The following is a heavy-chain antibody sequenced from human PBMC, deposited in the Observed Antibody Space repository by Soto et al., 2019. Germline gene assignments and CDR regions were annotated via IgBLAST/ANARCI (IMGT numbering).Heavy chain of an antibody. J-gene: IGHJ4*02. CDR3: VKQAHGLDGVAFDY. CDR1: GFIFSEST. CDR2: VSTSGRST. V-gene: IGHV3-64D*06. D-gene: IGHD2-15*01. Sequence: PGGSLRLSCSVSGFIFSESTIYWVRQVPGKELEAISAVSTSGRSTYYADSVKDRFTISRDNSKNTLLLQMGSLRPEDTAIYYCVKQAHGLDGVAFDYWGQGTQVTVSS.